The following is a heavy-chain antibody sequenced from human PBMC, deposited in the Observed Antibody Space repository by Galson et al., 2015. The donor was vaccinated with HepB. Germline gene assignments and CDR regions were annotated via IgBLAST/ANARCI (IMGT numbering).Heavy chain of an antibody. Sequence: SLRLSCAASGFTFSSYSMNWVRQAPGKGLEWVSYISSSSRTIYYADSVKGRFTISRDSAKNSLYLQMNSLRAEDTAVYYCARDSAYAFDIWGQGTVVTVSS. CDR2: ISSSSRTI. CDR3: ARDSAYAFDI. D-gene: IGHD3-10*01. CDR1: GFTFSSYS. J-gene: IGHJ3*02. V-gene: IGHV3-48*01.